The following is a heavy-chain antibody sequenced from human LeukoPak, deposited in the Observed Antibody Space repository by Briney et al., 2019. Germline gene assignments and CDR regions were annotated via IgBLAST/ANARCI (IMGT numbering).Heavy chain of an antibody. J-gene: IGHJ4*02. Sequence: SETLSLTCTVSGGSISGHYWSWIRQPPAKGLEWVGYVYYSGETNYNPSLKSRVTISVDTSKNQFSLKLTSVTAAYTAVYYCARLQGDSTAIFDYWGQGILVSVSS. CDR1: GGSISGHY. D-gene: IGHD2-21*01. CDR2: VYYSGET. CDR3: ARLQGDSTAIFDY. V-gene: IGHV4-59*11.